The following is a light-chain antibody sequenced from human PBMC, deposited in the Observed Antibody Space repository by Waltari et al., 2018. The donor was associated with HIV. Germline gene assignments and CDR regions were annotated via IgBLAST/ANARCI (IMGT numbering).Light chain of an antibody. J-gene: IGKJ3*01. CDR3: QQYYSTPLT. V-gene: IGKV4-1*01. CDR1: QSVLYSSNNKNY. CDR2: WAS. Sequence: DIVMTQSPDSLAVSLGERATINCKSSQSVLYSSNNKNYLAWYQQKTGQPPKLLIYWASTRESGVPDRFSGSWSGTDFTLTISSLQAEDVAVYYCQQYYSTPLTFGPGTKVDIK.